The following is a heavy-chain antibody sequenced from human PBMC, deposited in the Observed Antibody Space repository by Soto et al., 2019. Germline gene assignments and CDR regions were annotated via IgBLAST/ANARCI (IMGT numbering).Heavy chain of an antibody. CDR1: VGTFSSYA. CDR3: VRRYCSSTSCSGGSFDY. CDR2: IIPIFGTA. J-gene: IGHJ4*02. Sequence: QVQLVQSGAEVKKPGSSVKVSCKASVGTFSSYAISWVRQAPGQGLEWMGGIIPIFGTANYAQKFQGRVTITADESTSTAYMELSSLRSEDTAVYYCVRRYCSSTSCSGGSFDYWGQGTLVTVSS. V-gene: IGHV1-69*01. D-gene: IGHD2-2*01.